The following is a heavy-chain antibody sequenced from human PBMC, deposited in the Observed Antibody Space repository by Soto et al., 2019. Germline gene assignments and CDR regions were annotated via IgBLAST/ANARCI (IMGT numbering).Heavy chain of an antibody. Sequence: GGSLRLSCAASGFTFSSYWMSWVRQAPGKGLEWVANIKQDGSEKYYVDSVKGRFTISRDNAKNSLYLQMNSLRAEDTAVYYCARVAVLVVPPVNDYWGQGTLVTVSS. CDR1: GFTFSSYW. J-gene: IGHJ4*02. CDR3: ARVAVLVVPPVNDY. CDR2: IKQDGSEK. D-gene: IGHD2-15*01. V-gene: IGHV3-7*05.